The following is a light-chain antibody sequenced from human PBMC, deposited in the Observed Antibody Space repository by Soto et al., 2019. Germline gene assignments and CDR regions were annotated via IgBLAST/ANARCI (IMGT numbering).Light chain of an antibody. Sequence: QTVVTQEPSLTVSPGGTVTLTCGSSTGAVTSGHYPYWFQQKPGQAPRTLIYDTTNNHSWTPARFSGSLLGGKAALTLAGAQTDDEADYYCLLSYSGNNWVFGGGTKLTVL. CDR1: TGAVTSGHY. CDR3: LLSYSGNNWV. J-gene: IGLJ3*02. V-gene: IGLV7-46*01. CDR2: DTT.